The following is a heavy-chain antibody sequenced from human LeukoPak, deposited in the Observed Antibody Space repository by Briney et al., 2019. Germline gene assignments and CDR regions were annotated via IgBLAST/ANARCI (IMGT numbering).Heavy chain of an antibody. Sequence: SETLSLTCSVSGGSITNYYWTWIRQPPGQGLEWIGFVYYTGSANYSPSLKVRVTMSVDTSRNQFYLNLRSVTAADTAVYYCARERRVSPTIRGLYFDYWGQGILVTVSS. CDR1: GGSITNYY. CDR2: VYYTGSA. J-gene: IGHJ4*02. CDR3: ARERRVSPTIRGLYFDY. V-gene: IGHV4-59*01. D-gene: IGHD3-10*01.